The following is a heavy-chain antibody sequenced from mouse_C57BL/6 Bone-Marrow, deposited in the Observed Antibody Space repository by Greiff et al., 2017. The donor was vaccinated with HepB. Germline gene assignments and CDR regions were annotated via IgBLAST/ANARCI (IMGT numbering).Heavy chain of an antibody. V-gene: IGHV1-82*01. CDR3: ATYDGPFDY. CDR2: IYPGDGDT. CDR1: GYAFSSSW. J-gene: IGHJ2*01. D-gene: IGHD2-3*01. Sequence: QVQLKESGPELVKPGASVKISCKASGYAFSSSWMNWVKQRPGKGLEWIGRIYPGDGDTNYNGKFKGKATLTADKSSSTAYMQLSSLTSEDSAVYFCATYDGPFDYWGQGTTLTVSS.